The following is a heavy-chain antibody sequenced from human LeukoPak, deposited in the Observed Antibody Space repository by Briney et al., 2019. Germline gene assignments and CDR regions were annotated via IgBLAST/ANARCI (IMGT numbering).Heavy chain of an antibody. CDR1: GFTFSSYA. D-gene: IGHD3-22*01. Sequence: GGSLRLSCAASGFTFSSYAMSWVRQAPGKGLEWVSGVSGSGDNTYYADSVKGRFTISRDNSKNMLYVQVNSLGTEDTAAYYCAKGSYYDSSGSFYFDYWGQGTLVTVSS. J-gene: IGHJ4*02. V-gene: IGHV3-23*01. CDR3: AKGSYYDSSGSFYFDY. CDR2: VSGSGDNT.